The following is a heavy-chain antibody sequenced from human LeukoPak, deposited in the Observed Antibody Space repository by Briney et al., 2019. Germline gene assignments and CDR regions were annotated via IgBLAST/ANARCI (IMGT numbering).Heavy chain of an antibody. D-gene: IGHD6-13*01. CDR1: GYTFTSYY. CDR3: ARVKLSRSSGYSTNWFDP. Sequence: ASVKVSCKASGYTFTSYYMHWVRQAPGQGLEWMGKINPSGGSTSYAQKFQGRVTMTRETSTSTVYMELSSLRSEGTAVYYCARVKLSRSSGYSTNWFDPWGQGTLVTVSS. CDR2: INPSGGST. V-gene: IGHV1-46*01. J-gene: IGHJ5*02.